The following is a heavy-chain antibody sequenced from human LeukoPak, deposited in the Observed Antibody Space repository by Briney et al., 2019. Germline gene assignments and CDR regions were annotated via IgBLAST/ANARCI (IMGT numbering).Heavy chain of an antibody. V-gene: IGHV3-20*04. Sequence: GGSLRLSCAASGFTFDDYGMSWVRQAPGKGLEWVSGINWNGGSTGYADSVKGRFTISRDNAKNSLYLQMNSLRAEDTALYYCARDLNGRAFGYFDWFPADYWGQGTLVTVSS. CDR2: INWNGGST. D-gene: IGHD3-9*01. J-gene: IGHJ4*02. CDR3: ARDLNGRAFGYFDWFPADY. CDR1: GFTFDDYG.